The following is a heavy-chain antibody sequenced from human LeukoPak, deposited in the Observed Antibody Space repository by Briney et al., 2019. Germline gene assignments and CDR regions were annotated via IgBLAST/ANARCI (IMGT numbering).Heavy chain of an antibody. CDR1: GGSVSDYY. Sequence: SETLSLTCTVSGGSVSDYYRSWIRHSPGKGLEWIGYIYYTGTSYNPSLKSRVTISADTSKNQFSLNLSSVTAADTAVYYCASRKLVNDYWGQGTLVTVSS. D-gene: IGHD2-8*02. CDR3: ASRKLVNDY. V-gene: IGHV4-59*02. CDR2: IYYTGT. J-gene: IGHJ4*02.